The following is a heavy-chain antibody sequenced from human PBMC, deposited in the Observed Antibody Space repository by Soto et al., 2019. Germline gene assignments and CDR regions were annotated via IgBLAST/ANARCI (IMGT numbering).Heavy chain of an antibody. Sequence: SETLSLTCAVSGGSFSGYYWSWIRQPPGKGLEWIGEINHSGSTNYNPSLKSRVTISVDKSKNQFSLKLSSVTAADTAVYYCARSPDSSGYYPRWYYYGMDVWGQGTTVTVSS. V-gene: IGHV4-34*01. J-gene: IGHJ6*02. CDR2: INHSGST. CDR1: GGSFSGYY. CDR3: ARSPDSSGYYPRWYYYGMDV. D-gene: IGHD3-22*01.